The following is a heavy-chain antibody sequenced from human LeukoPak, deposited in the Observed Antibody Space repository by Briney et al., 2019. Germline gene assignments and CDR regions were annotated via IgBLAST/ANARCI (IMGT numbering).Heavy chain of an antibody. V-gene: IGHV1-2*06. J-gene: IGHJ5*02. D-gene: IGHD2-21*01. CDR1: GYTFTGYY. CDR3: ARDYGPYPGCSWFDP. Sequence: ASVKVSCKASGYTFTGYYIHWVRQAPGQGLEWMGRINPNNGGTSYAQKFQGRVTMTRDTSISTAYMELDRLTSDDTAVYYCARDYGPYPGCSWFDPWGQGTLVTVSS. CDR2: INPNNGGT.